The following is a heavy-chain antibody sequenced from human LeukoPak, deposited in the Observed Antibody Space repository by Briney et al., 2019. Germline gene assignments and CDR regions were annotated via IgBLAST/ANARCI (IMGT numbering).Heavy chain of an antibody. Sequence: KPSETLSLTCIDSGGSISSYYWSWIRQPPGKGLEWIGYIYYSGSTNYNPSLKSRVTISVDTSKNQFSLKLSSVTAADTAVYYCARGLMMAVAGRGEFHYWGQGTLVTVSS. CDR3: ARGLMMAVAGRGEFHY. CDR1: GGSISSYY. CDR2: IYYSGST. D-gene: IGHD6-13*01. J-gene: IGHJ4*02. V-gene: IGHV4-59*01.